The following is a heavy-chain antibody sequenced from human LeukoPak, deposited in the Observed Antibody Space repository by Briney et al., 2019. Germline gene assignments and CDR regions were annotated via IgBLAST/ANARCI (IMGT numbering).Heavy chain of an antibody. CDR2: TRNKANSYTT. CDR1: GFTFSDHY. D-gene: IGHD3-10*01. J-gene: IGHJ4*02. V-gene: IGHV3-72*01. Sequence: PGGSLRLSCAASGFTFSDHYMDWVHQAPGKGLEWVGRTRNKANSYTTEYAASVKGRFTISRDDSKNSLYLQMNSLKTEDTAVYYCARDGRFGEGYDYWGQGTLVTVSS. CDR3: ARDGRFGEGYDY.